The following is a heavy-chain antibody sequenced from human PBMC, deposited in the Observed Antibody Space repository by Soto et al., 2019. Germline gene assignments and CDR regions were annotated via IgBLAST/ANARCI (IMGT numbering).Heavy chain of an antibody. CDR1: GYTFTGYY. CDR2: VNPNSGGT. D-gene: IGHD2-15*01. Sequence: QVQLVQSVAEVNKPGASVKVSCKASGYTFTGYYIHWVRQAPGQWLEWVGLVNPNSGGTNYAQKFKGWVTMTRDTSISTAYMELSRLRSDDTAVYSCAILGGDRGYCRGGSCPFDYWGQGTLVTVSS. V-gene: IGHV1-2*04. J-gene: IGHJ4*02. CDR3: AILGGDRGYCRGGSCPFDY.